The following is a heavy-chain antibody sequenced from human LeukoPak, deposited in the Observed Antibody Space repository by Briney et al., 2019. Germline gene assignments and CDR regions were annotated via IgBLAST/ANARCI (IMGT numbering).Heavy chain of an antibody. CDR1: GGSINNFY. V-gene: IGHV4-4*07. J-gene: IGHJ5*02. CDR3: ARESISTAANWFDT. CDR2: IYASGST. D-gene: IGHD2-2*01. Sequence: PSETLSLTCSVSGGSINNFYWNWIRQPAGKGLEWIGRIYASGSTNYKSSLQSRVSMSIDTSEKEFSLKLTSVTAADTAIYFCARESISTAANWFDTWGQGTLVTVAP.